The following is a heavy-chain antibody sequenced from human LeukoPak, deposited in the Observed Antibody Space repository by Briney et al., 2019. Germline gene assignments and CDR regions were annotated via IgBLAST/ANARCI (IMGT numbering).Heavy chain of an antibody. V-gene: IGHV3-66*01. Sequence: GGSLRLSCAASGFTVSTNHMSWVRQSPGKGLEWVSVTYRGGTSDYGDFVKDRFSSYRDSSKNTLDLRMNSLRAEDTAVYYCARVLGSPSYFDDWGQGTLVTVSP. CDR1: GFTVSTNH. D-gene: IGHD6-6*01. CDR2: TYRGGTS. J-gene: IGHJ4*02. CDR3: ARVLGSPSYFDD.